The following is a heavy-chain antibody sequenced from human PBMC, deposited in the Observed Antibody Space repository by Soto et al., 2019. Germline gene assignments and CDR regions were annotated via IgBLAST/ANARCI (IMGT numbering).Heavy chain of an antibody. Sequence: SETLSLTCAVYGGSFSGYYWSWIRQPPGKGLEWIGEINHSGSTNYNPSLKSRVTISVDTSKNQFSLKLSSVTAADTAVYYCARGLPSAELLWFGEQQYYYYMDVWGKGTTVTVSS. CDR1: GGSFSGYY. CDR3: ARGLPSAELLWFGEQQYYYYMDV. J-gene: IGHJ6*03. V-gene: IGHV4-34*01. D-gene: IGHD3-10*01. CDR2: INHSGST.